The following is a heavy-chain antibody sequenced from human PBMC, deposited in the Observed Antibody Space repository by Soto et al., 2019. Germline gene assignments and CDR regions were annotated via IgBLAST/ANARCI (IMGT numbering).Heavy chain of an antibody. J-gene: IGHJ3*02. V-gene: IGHV3-23*01. Sequence: GGSLRLSCAASGFTFSSYAMSWVRQAPGKGLEWVSAISGSGGSTYYAVSVKGRFTISRDKSKNTLYLQRNSLRAEDADVYDCAKGSIAVAGNGAFDIWGQGTMVTVSS. CDR3: AKGSIAVAGNGAFDI. CDR1: GFTFSSYA. D-gene: IGHD6-19*01. CDR2: ISGSGGST.